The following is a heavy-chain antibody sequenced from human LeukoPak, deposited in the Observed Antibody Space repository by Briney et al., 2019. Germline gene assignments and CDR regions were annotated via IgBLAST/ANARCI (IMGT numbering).Heavy chain of an antibody. CDR1: GFDFSSNW. J-gene: IGHJ6*02. V-gene: IGHV3-74*01. Sequence: PGGSLRLSCAASGFDFSSNWMHWVRHAPGQGLVWVSRIKGDGISTNYADSVKGRFTISRDIAKNTLYLQMNSLRAEDTGVYYCAKDGLGGYSYGLIYYYYYGMDVWGQGTTVTVSS. CDR2: IKGDGIST. CDR3: AKDGLGGYSYGLIYYYYYGMDV. D-gene: IGHD5-18*01.